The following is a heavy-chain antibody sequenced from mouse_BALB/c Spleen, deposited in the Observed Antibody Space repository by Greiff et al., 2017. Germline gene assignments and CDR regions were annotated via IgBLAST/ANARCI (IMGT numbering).Heavy chain of an antibody. CDR1: GFSLTSYG. J-gene: IGHJ4*01. CDR3: AKNRGSTMITTDYAMDY. D-gene: IGHD2-4*01. Sequence: QVQLQQSGPSLVQPSQSLSITCTVSGFSLTSYGVHWVRQSPGKGLEWLGVIWRGGSTDYNAAFMSRLSITKDNSKSQVFFKMNSLQADDTAIYYCAKNRGSTMITTDYAMDYWGQGTSVTVSS. V-gene: IGHV2-5-1*01. CDR2: IWRGGST.